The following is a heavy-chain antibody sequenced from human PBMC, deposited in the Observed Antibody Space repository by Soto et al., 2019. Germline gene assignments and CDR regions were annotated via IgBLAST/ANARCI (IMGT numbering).Heavy chain of an antibody. Sequence: QLQLAQSGADVKKAGSSVKVSCKASGGTLSNSAFSWVRQAPGQGLEWMGGIIPVFGIVNYAQKFQARVTITADDSTSTAYMELRSLRSEDTAVYFCATGRIVVVGSRAYYGMDVWGQGTTVTV. CDR2: IIPVFGIV. V-gene: IGHV1-69*19. CDR3: ATGRIVVVGSRAYYGMDV. J-gene: IGHJ6*02. D-gene: IGHD3-22*01. CDR1: GGTLSNSA.